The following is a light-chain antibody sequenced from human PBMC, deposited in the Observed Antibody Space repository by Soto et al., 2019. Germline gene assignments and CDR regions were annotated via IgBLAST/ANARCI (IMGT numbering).Light chain of an antibody. Sequence: DIQMTQSPSSLYASVGGRVTITCRASQTINSYLNWYQQKPGKAPKLLMYAASSLQSGVPSRFSGTGSGTDISLTISSLQPEDFATYYCQQSYNTPYTFGQGTKLEIK. V-gene: IGKV1-39*01. J-gene: IGKJ2*01. CDR3: QQSYNTPYT. CDR2: AAS. CDR1: QTINSY.